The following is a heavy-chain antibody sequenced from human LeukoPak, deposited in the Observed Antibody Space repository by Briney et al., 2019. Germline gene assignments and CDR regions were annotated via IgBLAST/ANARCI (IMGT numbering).Heavy chain of an antibody. CDR3: ARGSSWYDY. J-gene: IGHJ4*02. CDR1: SGAISSSSYY. V-gene: IGHV4-39*07. Sequence: SETLSLTCTVSSGAISSSSYYWGWVRQPPGEGLEWIGTIFYSGSTYYNPSLKSRVTISKDASKSHFSLKLSSVTAADTAVYYCARGSSWYDYWGQGTLVTVSS. CDR2: IFYSGST. D-gene: IGHD6-13*01.